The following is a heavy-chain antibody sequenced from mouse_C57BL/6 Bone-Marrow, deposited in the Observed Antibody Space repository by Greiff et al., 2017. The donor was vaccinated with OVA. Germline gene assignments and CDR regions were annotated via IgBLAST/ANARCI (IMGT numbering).Heavy chain of an antibody. Sequence: VQLQQPGTELVKPGASVKLSCKASGYTFTSYWMHWVKQRPGQGLEWIGNINPSNGGTNYNEKFKSKATLTVDKSSSTAYMQLSSLTSEDSAVYYCAREGDYYGSSLRRFYFDYWGQGTTLTVSS. CDR3: AREGDYYGSSLRRFYFDY. J-gene: IGHJ2*01. CDR2: INPSNGGT. D-gene: IGHD1-1*01. V-gene: IGHV1-53*01. CDR1: GYTFTSYW.